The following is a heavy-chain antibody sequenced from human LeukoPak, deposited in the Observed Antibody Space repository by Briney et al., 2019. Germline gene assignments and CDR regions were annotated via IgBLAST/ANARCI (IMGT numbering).Heavy chain of an antibody. CDR3: ARVYYSSSYDYWYFDL. J-gene: IGHJ2*01. CDR2: IYYSEST. CDR1: GGSIRNYY. Sequence: SETLSPTCTVSGGSIRNYYWSWIRQPPGKGLEWIGYIYYSESTNYNPSLKSRVTISVDTSKNQFSLKLSSVTAADTAVYYCARVYYSSSYDYWYFDLWGRGTLVSVSS. V-gene: IGHV4-59*01. D-gene: IGHD6-13*01.